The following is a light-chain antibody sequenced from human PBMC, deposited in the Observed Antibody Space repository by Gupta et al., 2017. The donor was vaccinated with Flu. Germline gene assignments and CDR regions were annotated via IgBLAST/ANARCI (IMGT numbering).Light chain of an antibody. CDR1: QSVSTW. J-gene: IGKJ2*01. V-gene: IGKV1-5*03. CDR3: QQYNNYSPST. CDR2: KAS. Sequence: SILSASVGDRVTITCRASQSVSTWLAWYQLKPGKAPKLLIYKASNLENGVPSRFTGSGTGTEFTLTISSQQPNDSATYYCQQYNNYSPSTFGQGTKLEIK.